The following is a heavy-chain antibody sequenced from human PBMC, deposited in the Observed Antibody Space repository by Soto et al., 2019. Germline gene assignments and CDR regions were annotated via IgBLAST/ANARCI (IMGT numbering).Heavy chain of an antibody. Sequence: SETLSLTCTVSGGSISSYYWSWIRQPPGKGLEWIGYIYYSGSTNYNPSLKSRVTISVDTSKNQFSLKLSSVTAADTAVYYCARDGHGYYDSSGYPAFDIWGQGTMVTVSS. CDR2: IYYSGST. CDR3: ARDGHGYYDSSGYPAFDI. V-gene: IGHV4-59*01. J-gene: IGHJ3*02. D-gene: IGHD3-22*01. CDR1: GGSISSYY.